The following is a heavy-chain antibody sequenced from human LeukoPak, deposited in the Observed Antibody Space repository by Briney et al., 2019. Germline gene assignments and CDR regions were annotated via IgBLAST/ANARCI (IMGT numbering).Heavy chain of an antibody. D-gene: IGHD3-10*01. CDR2: INPTAGST. V-gene: IGHV1-46*01. CDR3: ARDLSLRGTMGFYYYGMDV. Sequence: ASVKVSCKTSRYTFTSYYIHWARQAPGQGLEWMGIINPTAGSTNYAQKFQGRVTMTRDTSTSTVYMELSSLRSEDTAVYYCARDLSLRGTMGFYYYGMDVWGQGTTVTVSS. CDR1: RYTFTSYY. J-gene: IGHJ6*02.